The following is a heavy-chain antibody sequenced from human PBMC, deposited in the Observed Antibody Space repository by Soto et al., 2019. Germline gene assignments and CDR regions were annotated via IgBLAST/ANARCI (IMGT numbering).Heavy chain of an antibody. J-gene: IGHJ4*02. CDR2: IHYSGNS. V-gene: IGHV4-59*12. Sequence: SETLSLTCTVSDGSINYYFWTWIRQSPGKGLVWIGYIHYSGNSNYNPSLKSRVTMSVDTSKNQFSLKLTSVTAADTAIYFCARLVYDTRLNYMYFDFWGQGALVTVSS. CDR1: DGSINYYF. D-gene: IGHD3-10*01. CDR3: ARLVYDTRLNYMYFDF.